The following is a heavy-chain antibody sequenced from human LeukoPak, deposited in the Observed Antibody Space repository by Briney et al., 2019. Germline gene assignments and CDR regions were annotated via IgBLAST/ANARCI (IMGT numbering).Heavy chain of an antibody. CDR1: GFTFSSYG. V-gene: IGHV3-30*02. Sequence: GGSLRLSCAASGFTFSSYGMHWVRQAPGKGLEWVAFIRYDGSNKYYADSVKGRFTISRDNSKNTLYLQMNSLRAEDTAVYCCAKDFRDFWSGYSESDAFDIWGQGTMVTVSS. CDR3: AKDFRDFWSGYSESDAFDI. CDR2: IRYDGSNK. J-gene: IGHJ3*02. D-gene: IGHD3-3*01.